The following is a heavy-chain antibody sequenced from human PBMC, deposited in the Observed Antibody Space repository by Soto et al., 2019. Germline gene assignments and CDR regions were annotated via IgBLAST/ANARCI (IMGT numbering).Heavy chain of an antibody. CDR3: ASRVSGIDGMDV. D-gene: IGHD1-26*01. J-gene: IGHJ6*02. CDR2: IDPSDSYT. CDR1: GYSFTSYW. Sequence: PGESLKISCKGSGYSFTSYWISWVRQMPGKGLEWMGRIDPSDSYTNYSPSFQGHVTISADKSISTAYLQWSSLKASDTAMYYCASRVSGIDGMDVWGQGTTVTVSS. V-gene: IGHV5-10-1*01.